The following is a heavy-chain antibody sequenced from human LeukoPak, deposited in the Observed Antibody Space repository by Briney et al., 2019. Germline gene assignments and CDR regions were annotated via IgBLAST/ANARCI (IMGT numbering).Heavy chain of an antibody. D-gene: IGHD2-15*01. V-gene: IGHV3-64*01. CDR3: AREVPGGRAFDI. CDR1: GFTFRSYA. CDR2: ISSNGGST. Sequence: GGSLRLSCAASGFTFRSYAMHWVRQAPGKGLEYVSAISSNGGSTYYANSVKGRFTISRDNSKNTLYLQMGSLRAEDMAVYYCAREVPGGRAFDIWGQGTMVTVSS. J-gene: IGHJ3*02.